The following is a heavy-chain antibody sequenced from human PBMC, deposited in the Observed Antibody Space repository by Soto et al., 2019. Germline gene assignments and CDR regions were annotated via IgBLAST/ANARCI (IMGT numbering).Heavy chain of an antibody. CDR1: GFSLSTSGVG. D-gene: IGHD3-9*01. J-gene: IGHJ2*01. Sequence: ITLKESGPTLVKPTQTLTLTCTFSGFSLSTSGVGVGWIRQPPGKALEWLALIYWDDDKRYSPSLKSRLTITKDTSKNQVVLTMTNMDPVDTATYYCAHSSYDILTGYPDWYFDLWGRGTLVTVSS. V-gene: IGHV2-5*02. CDR3: AHSSYDILTGYPDWYFDL. CDR2: IYWDDDK.